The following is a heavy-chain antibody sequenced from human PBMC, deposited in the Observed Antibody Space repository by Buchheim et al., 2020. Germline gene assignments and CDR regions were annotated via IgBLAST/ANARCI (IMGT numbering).Heavy chain of an antibody. D-gene: IGHD6-19*01. Sequence: EVQLLESGGGLVQPGGSLRLSCAASGFTFSSYAMSWVRQAPGKGLEWVSAISGSGGSTYYADSVKGRFTISRANSKNTLYLQMNSLRDEDTAVYYCATKPWEALLYSSGWYSVDYWGQGTL. CDR1: GFTFSSYA. CDR3: ATKPWEALLYSSGWYSVDY. V-gene: IGHV3-23*01. CDR2: ISGSGGST. J-gene: IGHJ4*02.